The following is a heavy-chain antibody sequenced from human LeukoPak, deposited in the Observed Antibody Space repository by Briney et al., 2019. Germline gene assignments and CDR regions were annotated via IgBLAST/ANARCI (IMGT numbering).Heavy chain of an antibody. D-gene: IGHD1-26*01. J-gene: IGHJ3*02. CDR2: IYTSGST. CDR3: AGVRRTVGALDAFDI. Sequence: SETLSLTCTVSGGSISSYYWSWIRQPAGKGLEWIGRIYTSGSTNYNPSLKSRVTMSVDTSKNQFSLKLSSVTAADTAVYYCAGVRRTVGALDAFDIWGQGTMVTVSS. V-gene: IGHV4-4*07. CDR1: GGSISSYY.